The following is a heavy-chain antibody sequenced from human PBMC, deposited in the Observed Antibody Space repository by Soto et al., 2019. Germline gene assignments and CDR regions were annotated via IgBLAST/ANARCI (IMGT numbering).Heavy chain of an antibody. CDR1: GFSFSKYG. V-gene: IGHV3-30*18. CDR3: AKDTPRRSYCGGDCTGYFDY. CDR2: ISHDGSEK. Sequence: PGGSLRLSCGASGFSFSKYGMHWVRQAPGEGLEWLSLISHDGSEKWYAESVKGRFTISRDNSKNTLYLQMNSLRGDDTAVYYCAKDTPRRSYCGGDCTGYFDYWGQGTLVTVSS. J-gene: IGHJ4*02. D-gene: IGHD2-21*02.